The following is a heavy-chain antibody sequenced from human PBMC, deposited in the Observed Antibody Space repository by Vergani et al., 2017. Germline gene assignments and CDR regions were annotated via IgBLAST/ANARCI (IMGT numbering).Heavy chain of an antibody. CDR1: GFTFKSHA. J-gene: IGHJ6*01. CDR3: SRQGNYGDVDFFYAMDV. D-gene: IGHD4-17*01. CDR2: IRSQPNSHAT. Sequence: EVNLVESGGGLVQPGGSLRLSCVGSGFTFKSHAMTWVRQAPGKGLEWIGRIRSQPNSHATAYGVSMKGKFTISRDDSKNTAFLLMHRLTTEDTAVYYCSRQGNYGDVDFFYAMDVWGPGTTVTVSS. V-gene: IGHV3-73*01.